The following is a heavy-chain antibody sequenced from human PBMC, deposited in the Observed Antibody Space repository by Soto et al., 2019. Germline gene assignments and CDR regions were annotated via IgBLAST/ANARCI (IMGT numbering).Heavy chain of an antibody. J-gene: IGHJ6*02. CDR3: ARGPSTVPDHYYYYYGMDV. V-gene: IGHV4-59*01. D-gene: IGHD4-4*01. Sequence: SETLSLTCTVSGGSISSYYWSWIRQPPGKGLEWIGYIYYSGSTNYNPSLKSRVTISVDTSKNQFSLKLSSVTAADTAVYYCARGPSTVPDHYYYYYGMDVWGQGTTVTVSS. CDR1: GGSISSYY. CDR2: IYYSGST.